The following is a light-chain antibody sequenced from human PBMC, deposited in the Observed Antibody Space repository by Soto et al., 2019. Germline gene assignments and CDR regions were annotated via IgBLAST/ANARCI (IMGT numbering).Light chain of an antibody. J-gene: IGKJ2*01. CDR1: QSISGF. CDR3: QQYKYSST. CDR2: TAS. V-gene: IGKV1-5*03. Sequence: DIQMTQSPSTLSASVGDRVTITCRASQSISGFLAWYQQKPGRAPKLLIYTASTLASGVPSRFSGSGSETEFTLTISSLQPDDFATYYCQQYKYSSTFGQGTKLEIK.